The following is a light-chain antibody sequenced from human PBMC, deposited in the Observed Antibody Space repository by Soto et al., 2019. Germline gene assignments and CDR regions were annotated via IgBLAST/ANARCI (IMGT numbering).Light chain of an antibody. CDR3: GAWDDSLGRPV. CDR1: SSNIGNTA. V-gene: IGLV1-36*01. CDR2: YDD. Sequence: QSVLTQPPSVSGAPRQRVTISCSGSSSNIGNTAVNWYQQLPGKAPKLLIYYDDLLSSGVSDRFSGSKFGTSASLAIRGLQSEDEAIYYCGAWDDSLGRPVFGGGTKLTVL. J-gene: IGLJ3*02.